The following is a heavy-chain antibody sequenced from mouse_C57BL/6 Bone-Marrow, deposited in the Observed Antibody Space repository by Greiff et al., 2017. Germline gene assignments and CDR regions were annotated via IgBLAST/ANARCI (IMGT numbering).Heavy chain of an antibody. D-gene: IGHD1-1*01. V-gene: IGHV5-6*01. CDR2: ISSGGSYT. CDR3: ARQGIYYGSSFFDY. J-gene: IGHJ2*01. Sequence: EVKLVESGGDLVKPGGSLKLSCAASGFTFSSYGMSWVRQTPDKRLEWVATISSGGSYTYYPDSVKGRFTISRDNAKNTLYLQMSSLKSEDTAMYYCARQGIYYGSSFFDYWGQGTTLTVSS. CDR1: GFTFSSYG.